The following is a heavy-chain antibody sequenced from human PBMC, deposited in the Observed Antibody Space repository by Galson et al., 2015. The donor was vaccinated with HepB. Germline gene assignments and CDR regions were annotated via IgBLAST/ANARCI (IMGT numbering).Heavy chain of an antibody. J-gene: IGHJ3*02. CDR3: ARYRGGSSPDDAFDI. D-gene: IGHD6-13*01. CDR1: GFTFSSYA. Sequence: SLRLSCAASGFTFSSYAMHWVRQAPGKGLEWVAVISYDGSNKYYADSVKGRFTISRDNPKNTLYLQMNSLRAEDTAVYYCARYRGGSSPDDAFDIWGQGTMVTVSS. V-gene: IGHV3-30*04. CDR2: ISYDGSNK.